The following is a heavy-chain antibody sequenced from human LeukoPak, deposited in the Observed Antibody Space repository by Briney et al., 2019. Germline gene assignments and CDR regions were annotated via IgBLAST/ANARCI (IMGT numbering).Heavy chain of an antibody. V-gene: IGHV5-51*01. CDR2: IYPGDPDT. CDR3: ARLVAGSLSSRNWFDP. CDR1: GYSFTSYW. D-gene: IGHD6-13*01. Sequence: GESLKISCKGSGYSFTSYWIGWVRQMPGKGLEWMGIIYPGDPDTRYSPSFQGQVTISADKSISTAYLQWSSLKASDTAMYNCARLVAGSLSSRNWFDPWGQGTLVTVSS. J-gene: IGHJ5*02.